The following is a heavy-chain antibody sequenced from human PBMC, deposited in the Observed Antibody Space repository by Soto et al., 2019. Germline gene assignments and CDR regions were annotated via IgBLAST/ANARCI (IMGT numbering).Heavy chain of an antibody. Sequence: SGGSLRLSCAASGFTFSSYAMSWVRQAPGKGLEWVSAISGSGGSTYYADSVKGRFAISRDNSKNTLYLQMNSLRAEDTAVYYCAKDRQYYYDSSGYYGGPGYWGQGTLVTVSS. D-gene: IGHD3-22*01. CDR2: ISGSGGST. CDR1: GFTFSSYA. J-gene: IGHJ4*02. CDR3: AKDRQYYYDSSGYYGGPGY. V-gene: IGHV3-23*01.